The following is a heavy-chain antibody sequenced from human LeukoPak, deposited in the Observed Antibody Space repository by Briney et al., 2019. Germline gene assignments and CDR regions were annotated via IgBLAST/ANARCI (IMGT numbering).Heavy chain of an antibody. CDR3: ARFTFGNRDY. Sequence: SSETLSLTCAVYGGSFSGYYWSWIRQPPGKGLEWIGEINHSGSTNYNPSLKSRVTISVDTSKNQFSLKLSSVTAADTAVYYCARFTFGNRDYWGQGTLVIVSS. V-gene: IGHV4-34*01. CDR1: GGSFSGYY. CDR2: INHSGST. D-gene: IGHD1/OR15-1a*01. J-gene: IGHJ4*02.